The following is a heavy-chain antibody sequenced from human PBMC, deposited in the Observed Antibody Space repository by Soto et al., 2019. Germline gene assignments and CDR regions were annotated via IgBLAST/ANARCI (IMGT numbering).Heavy chain of an antibody. CDR2: INHSGTT. CDR3: ARGRGEIVVVVAAKFDY. CDR1: GGSFSGYY. D-gene: IGHD2-15*01. Sequence: QVQLQQWGAGLLKPSETLSLTCAVYGGSFSGYYWTWIRQPPGKGLEWIGEINHSGTTNYNPSLKRRVTISVDTSKNQFSLKLSSVTAADTAVYYCARGRGEIVVVVAAKFDYWGQGTLVTVSS. V-gene: IGHV4-34*01. J-gene: IGHJ4*02.